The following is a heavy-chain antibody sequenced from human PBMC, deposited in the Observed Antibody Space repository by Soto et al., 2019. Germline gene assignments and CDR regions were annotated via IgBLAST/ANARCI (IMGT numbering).Heavy chain of an antibody. Sequence: SGPTLVNPTHTLTLTCTFSGFSLSTSGMRVSWIRQPPGKALEWLARIDWDDDKFYSTSLKTRLTISKDTSKNQVVLTMTNMDPVDTATYYCARIPDSSSSGIDAFDIWGQGTMVTVSS. V-gene: IGHV2-70*04. CDR2: IDWDDDK. CDR3: ARIPDSSSSGIDAFDI. D-gene: IGHD6-6*01. CDR1: GFSLSTSGMR. J-gene: IGHJ3*02.